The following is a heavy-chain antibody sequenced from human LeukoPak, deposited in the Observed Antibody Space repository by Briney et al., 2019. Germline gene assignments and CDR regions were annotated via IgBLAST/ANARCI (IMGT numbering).Heavy chain of an antibody. V-gene: IGHV1-2*02. J-gene: IGHJ6*03. Sequence: GASVKVSCKASGYTFTSYGISWVRQAPGQGLEWMGWINPNSGGTNYAQKFQGRVTMTRDTSISTAYMELSRLRSDDTAVYYCARDLTMVRGVTLRGVVYYYMDVWGKGTTVTISS. CDR3: ARDLTMVRGVTLRGVVYYYMDV. D-gene: IGHD3-10*01. CDR2: INPNSGGT. CDR1: GYTFTSYG.